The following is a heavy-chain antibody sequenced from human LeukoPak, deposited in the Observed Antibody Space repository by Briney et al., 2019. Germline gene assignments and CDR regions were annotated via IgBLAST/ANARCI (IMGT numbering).Heavy chain of an antibody. Sequence: ASVKVSCKASGYTVTSYGISWVREAPGQGLESMGWISAHNGNTNYVQKLQGRVTMTTDTSTSRAYMELRSLRSDDKAVYYCAREDYYGSGSYLPVVDYWGQGTLVTVSS. V-gene: IGHV1-18*01. CDR1: GYTVTSYG. J-gene: IGHJ4*02. CDR3: AREDYYGSGSYLPVVDY. CDR2: ISAHNGNT. D-gene: IGHD3-10*01.